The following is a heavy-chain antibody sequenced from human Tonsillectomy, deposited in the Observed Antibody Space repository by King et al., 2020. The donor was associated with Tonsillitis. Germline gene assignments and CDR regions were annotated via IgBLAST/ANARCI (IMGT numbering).Heavy chain of an antibody. V-gene: IGHV4-59*01. CDR2: IYYSGST. CDR1: GGSISRYY. J-gene: IGHJ3*02. CDR3: AGEGPMITFGGVIVNDAFDI. D-gene: IGHD3-16*02. Sequence: VQLQESGPGLVKPSETLSLTCTVSGGSISRYYWSWIRQPPGNVLEWIGYIYYSGSTNYNPSLKGRVTISVDTSKNQFSLKLSSVTAADTAVYYCAGEGPMITFGGVIVNDAFDIWGQGTMVTVSS.